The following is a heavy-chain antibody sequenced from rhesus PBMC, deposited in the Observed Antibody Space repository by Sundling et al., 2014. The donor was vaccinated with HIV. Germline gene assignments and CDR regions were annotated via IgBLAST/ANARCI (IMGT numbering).Heavy chain of an antibody. CDR3: ARDRPIYGLDS. CDR1: GASISGGYG. V-gene: IGHV4-127*01. Sequence: QVQLQESGPGLVKPSETLSLTCAVSGASISGGYGWDWIRQAPGKGLEWIGRIKSSSGNTYYNPSLKSRVTISTDTSKNQFSLKLSSVTAADTAVYYCARDRPIYGLDSWGQGVVVTVSS. CDR2: IKSSSGNT. J-gene: IGHJ6*01.